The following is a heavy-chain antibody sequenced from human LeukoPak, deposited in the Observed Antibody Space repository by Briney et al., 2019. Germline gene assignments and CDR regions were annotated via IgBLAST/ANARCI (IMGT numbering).Heavy chain of an antibody. V-gene: IGHV4-39*01. Sequence: KPSETLSLTCTVSGVSISNNYFYWAWIRQPPGKVLELIGYVHHTVSTFHNSSLKSRVTISAATSQNQFSLSLPSVTAADTAVYYCATLGLLRGAGFNLATHFDYWGQGTLVAVSS. CDR3: ATLGLLRGAGFNLATHFDY. CDR1: GVSISNNYFY. D-gene: IGHD1-26*01. CDR2: VHHTVST. J-gene: IGHJ4*02.